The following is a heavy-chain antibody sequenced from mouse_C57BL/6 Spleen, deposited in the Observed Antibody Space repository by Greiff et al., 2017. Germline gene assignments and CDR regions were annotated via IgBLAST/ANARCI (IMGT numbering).Heavy chain of an antibody. V-gene: IGHV1-64*01. Sequence: VQLQQPGAELVKPGASVKLSCKASGYTFTSYWMHWVKQRPGQGLEWIGMIHPNSGSTNYNEKFKSKATLTVDKSSSTAYMQLSSLTSEDSAVYYCAIEITAGVGTFDYWGQGTTLTVSS. CDR3: AIEITAGVGTFDY. CDR1: GYTFTSYW. CDR2: IHPNSGST. D-gene: IGHD1-1*01. J-gene: IGHJ2*01.